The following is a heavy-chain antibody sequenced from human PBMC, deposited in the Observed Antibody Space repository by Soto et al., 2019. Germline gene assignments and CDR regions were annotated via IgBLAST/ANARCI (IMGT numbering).Heavy chain of an antibody. CDR3: AAGGKNGYIK. CDR1: RDTFDSYA. Sequence: QVQLVQSGAEERVPGSSVKVSCKASRDTFDSYAMTWVRLAPGQGPEWMGGIIPILGTTKYAQKFQGRVTMTGDESTSTVYMELSSLRSEDRAVYYCAAGGKNGYIKWGQGTQVTVSS. D-gene: IGHD1-1*01. J-gene: IGHJ4*02. CDR2: IIPILGTT. V-gene: IGHV1-69*01.